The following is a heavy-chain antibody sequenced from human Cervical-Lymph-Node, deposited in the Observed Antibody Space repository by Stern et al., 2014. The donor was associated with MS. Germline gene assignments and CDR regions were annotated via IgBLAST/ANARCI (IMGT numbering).Heavy chain of an antibody. V-gene: IGHV2-5*02. Sequence: QVTLRESGPTLVKPTQTLTLTCTCSGFSLNTDGVGVGWIRQPPGKALEWLAVIFWGDEECSSPSLKTRPSITNDTSRNQVVLTMANMDPVDTATYYCAHTTVTFDEAYGLDVWGQGTTVTVSS. CDR2: IFWGDEE. CDR1: GFSLNTDGVG. J-gene: IGHJ6*02. CDR3: AHTTVTFDEAYGLDV. D-gene: IGHD4-17*01.